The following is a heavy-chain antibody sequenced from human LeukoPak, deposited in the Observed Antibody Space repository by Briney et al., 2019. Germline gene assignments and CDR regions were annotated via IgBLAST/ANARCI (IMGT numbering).Heavy chain of an antibody. D-gene: IGHD3-10*01. CDR2: LNPNSGGT. CDR3: ARGRLVRGVIDWFDP. CDR1: GYTFTGYY. J-gene: IGHJ5*02. V-gene: IGHV1-2*06. Sequence: ASVKVSCKASGYTFTGYYMHWVRQAPGQGLEWMGRLNPNSGGTNYAQKFQGRVTMTRDTSISTAYMELSRLRSDDTAVYYCARGRLVRGVIDWFDPWGQGTLVTVSS.